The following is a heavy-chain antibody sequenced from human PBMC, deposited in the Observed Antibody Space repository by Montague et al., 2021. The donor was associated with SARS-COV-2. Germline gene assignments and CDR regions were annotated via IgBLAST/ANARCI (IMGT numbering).Heavy chain of an antibody. CDR3: ARLQVAGNYSYYGMDV. CDR2: ISSSSSYI. Sequence: SLRLSCAASGFTFSSYSMSWVRQAPGKGLEWVSSISSSSSYIYYADSVKGRFTISRDNAKNSLYLQMNSLRAEDTAVYYCARLQVAGNYSYYGMDVWGQGTTVTVSS. D-gene: IGHD6-19*01. CDR1: GFTFSSYS. V-gene: IGHV3-21*01. J-gene: IGHJ6*02.